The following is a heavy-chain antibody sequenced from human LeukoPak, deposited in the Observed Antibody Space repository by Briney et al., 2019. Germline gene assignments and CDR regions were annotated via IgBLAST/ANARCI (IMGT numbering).Heavy chain of an antibody. D-gene: IGHD6-13*01. Sequence: GGSLRLSCSASGFTFSTYAMHWVRQAPGEELEYISGVTSDGGTTYHADSVKGRFTISRDNAENSLYLQMNSLRDEDTAVYYCARESIAAAGHPSFDYWGQGTLVTVSS. CDR1: GFTFSTYA. CDR2: VTSDGGTT. CDR3: ARESIAAAGHPSFDY. V-gene: IGHV3-64*04. J-gene: IGHJ4*02.